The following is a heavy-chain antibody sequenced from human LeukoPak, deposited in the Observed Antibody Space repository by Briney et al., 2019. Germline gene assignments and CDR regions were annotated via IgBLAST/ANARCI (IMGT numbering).Heavy chain of an antibody. CDR1: GFTFSSYT. CDR3: ARTNGDYFWGADH. V-gene: IGHV3-21*06. J-gene: IGHJ4*02. D-gene: IGHD4-17*01. CDR2: ISPSSSSV. Sequence: MSGGSLRLSCATSGFTFSSYTFNWVRQTPGKGLEWVSSISPSSSSVHYIDSVKGRFTISRDNAKDSLSLQMDSLRVEDTGVYFCARTNGDYFWGADHWGQGTLVTVSA.